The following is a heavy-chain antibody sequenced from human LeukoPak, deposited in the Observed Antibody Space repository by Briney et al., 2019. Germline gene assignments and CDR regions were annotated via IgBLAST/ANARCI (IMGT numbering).Heavy chain of an antibody. CDR3: ARGGYYYDSSGYNDAFDI. Sequence: SVKVSCKASGGTFSSYPISWVRQAPGQGLEWMGGIIPIFGTANYAQKFQGRVTITADESTSTAYMELSSLRSEDTAVYYCARGGYYYDSSGYNDAFDIWGQGTMVTVSS. D-gene: IGHD3-22*01. CDR2: IIPIFGTA. J-gene: IGHJ3*02. CDR1: GGTFSSYP. V-gene: IGHV1-69*13.